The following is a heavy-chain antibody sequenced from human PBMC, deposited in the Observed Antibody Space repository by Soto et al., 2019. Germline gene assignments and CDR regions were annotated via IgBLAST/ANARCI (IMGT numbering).Heavy chain of an antibody. CDR1: GFTFTSSS. J-gene: IGHJ6*02. D-gene: IGHD6-13*01. V-gene: IGHV1-58*01. CDR3: AAEIAAASYGMDV. Sequence: WASVNVSCKSSGFTFTSSSVQWGRQARGQRLECIGWIVVGSGNTNYAQKFQERVTITRDMSTSTAYMELSSLRSEDTAVYYCAAEIAAASYGMDVWGQGTTVTVSS. CDR2: IVVGSGNT.